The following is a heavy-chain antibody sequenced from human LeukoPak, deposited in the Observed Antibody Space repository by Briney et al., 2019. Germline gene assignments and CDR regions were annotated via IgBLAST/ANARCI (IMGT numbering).Heavy chain of an antibody. Sequence: GGSLRLSCAASGFTFSGSAIHWVRQASGKGLEWVGRIRSKANSYATAYAASVKGRFTVSRDDSKNTAYLQMNSLKTEDTAIYYCTRVAARPSGWGQGTLVTVSS. J-gene: IGHJ4*02. D-gene: IGHD6-6*01. CDR1: GFTFSGSA. CDR3: TRVAARPSG. V-gene: IGHV3-73*01. CDR2: IRSKANSYAT.